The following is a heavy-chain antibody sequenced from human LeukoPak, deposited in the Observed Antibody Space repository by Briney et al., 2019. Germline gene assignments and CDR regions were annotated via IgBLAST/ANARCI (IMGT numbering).Heavy chain of an antibody. Sequence: ASVKVSCKASGYSFTGYYIHWVRQAPGQGLEWMGWINPNSGGTKHAQKFQGRVPLTRDTSIGTASIELNSLRSDDTAVYFCAREMGVVSTCPPLNYWGQGTLVTVSS. CDR2: INPNSGGT. V-gene: IGHV1-2*02. D-gene: IGHD3-3*01. CDR1: GYSFTGYY. CDR3: AREMGVVSTCPPLNY. J-gene: IGHJ4*02.